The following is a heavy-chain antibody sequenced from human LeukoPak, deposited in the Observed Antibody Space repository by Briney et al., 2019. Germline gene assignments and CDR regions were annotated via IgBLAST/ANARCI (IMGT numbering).Heavy chain of an antibody. V-gene: IGHV3-23*01. CDR2: ISGSGGST. Sequence: PGGSLRLSCAASGFTFSSYGMHWVRQAPRKGLEWVSAISGSGGSTYYADSVKGRFTISRDSSKNTLYLQMNSLRAEDTAVYYCARGHDFWSGYYPHWGQGTLVTVSS. CDR3: ARGHDFWSGYYPH. J-gene: IGHJ4*02. D-gene: IGHD3-3*01. CDR1: GFTFSSYG.